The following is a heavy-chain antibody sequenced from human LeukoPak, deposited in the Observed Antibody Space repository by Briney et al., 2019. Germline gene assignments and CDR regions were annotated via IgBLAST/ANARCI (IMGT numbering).Heavy chain of an antibody. Sequence: GGSLRLSCAASGFTFSSYSMNWVRQAPGKGLEWVGRIKSKTDGGTTDYAAPVKGRFTISRDDSKNTLYLQMNSLKTEDTAVYYCTSRLGIAAAQPFDYWGQGTLVTVSS. CDR1: GFTFSSYS. J-gene: IGHJ4*02. V-gene: IGHV3-15*07. CDR3: TSRLGIAAAQPFDY. D-gene: IGHD6-13*01. CDR2: IKSKTDGGTT.